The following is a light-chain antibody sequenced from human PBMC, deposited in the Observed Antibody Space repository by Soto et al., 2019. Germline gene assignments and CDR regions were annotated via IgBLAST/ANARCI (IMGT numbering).Light chain of an antibody. CDR1: QSVSSW. Sequence: DIQMTQSPSTLSASVGDRVTITCRASQSVSSWLAWYQQKPGKAPKLLIYKASSLESGVPSRFSGSGSGTEFTLTISGLQPDDFATYYCLQYTTSLRTFGQGTKVEIK. CDR2: KAS. V-gene: IGKV1-5*03. CDR3: LQYTTSLRT. J-gene: IGKJ1*01.